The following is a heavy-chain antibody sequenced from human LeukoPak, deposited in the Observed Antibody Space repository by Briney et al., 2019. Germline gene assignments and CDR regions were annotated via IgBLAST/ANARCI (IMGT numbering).Heavy chain of an antibody. Sequence: GGSLRLSCAASGFTFSHYEMYWVRQAPGKGLEWVSFITTSGDTTYYADSVKGRFTISRDNAKNSLYLQMNSLRAEDTAVYYCATAAATQIDYWGQGTLVTVSS. CDR3: ATAAATQIDY. D-gene: IGHD2-2*01. CDR1: GFTFSHYE. CDR2: ITTSGDTT. V-gene: IGHV3-48*03. J-gene: IGHJ4*02.